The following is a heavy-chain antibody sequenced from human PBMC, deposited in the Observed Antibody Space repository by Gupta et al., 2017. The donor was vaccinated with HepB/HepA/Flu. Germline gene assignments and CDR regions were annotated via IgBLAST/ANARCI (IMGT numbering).Heavy chain of an antibody. CDR3: AREGGSHSSGYYLDY. J-gene: IGHJ4*02. V-gene: IGHV3-21*06. D-gene: IGHD3-22*01. CDR1: GFTFRSNN. Sequence: EVQLVESGGGLVKPGGSLRLSCAASGFTFRSNNMSWVRQAPGKGLEWVSSISTGSRHIYSSDSMKGRFTISRDNAKNLLYLQMNSLRAEDTAMYYCAREGGSHSSGYYLDYWGQGTLVTVSS. CDR2: ISTGSRHI.